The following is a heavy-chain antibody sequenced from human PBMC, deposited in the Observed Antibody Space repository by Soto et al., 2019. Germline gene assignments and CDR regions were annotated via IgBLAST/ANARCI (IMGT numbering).Heavy chain of an antibody. V-gene: IGHV1-69*13. CDR3: ARVSGRGWYNWFDP. J-gene: IGHJ5*02. Sequence: SVKVSCKASGGNFSSHGISWVRQAPGQGLEFMGGIMPLFGTTNYAQKFRGRVTITADEPTSTVYMELRSLRSEDTAVYYCARVSGRGWYNWFDPGGQGTPVTVSS. CDR2: IMPLFGTT. CDR1: GGNFSSHG. D-gene: IGHD6-19*01.